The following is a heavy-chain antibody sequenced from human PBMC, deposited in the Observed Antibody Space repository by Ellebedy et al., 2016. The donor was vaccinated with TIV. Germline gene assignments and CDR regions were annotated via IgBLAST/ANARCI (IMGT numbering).Heavy chain of an antibody. V-gene: IGHV3-74*01. Sequence: GESLKISXAASGFTFTSYWMHWVRQAPGKGLVWVSRINSDGSNTNYADSVKGRFTISRDNAKNTLYLQMNSLRPEDTAVYYCARMIVGASGYGMDVWGQGTTVTVSS. J-gene: IGHJ6*02. CDR2: INSDGSNT. D-gene: IGHD1-26*01. CDR1: GFTFTSYW. CDR3: ARMIVGASGYGMDV.